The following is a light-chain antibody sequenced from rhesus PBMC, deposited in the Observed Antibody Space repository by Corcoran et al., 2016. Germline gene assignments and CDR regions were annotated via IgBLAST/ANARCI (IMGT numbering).Light chain of an antibody. J-gene: IGKJ4*01. CDR1: QTFTTS. V-gene: IGKV1-46*01. CDR2: SAS. CDR3: QQYYSFPLT. Sequence: DIQMTQSPSSLSASLGDTVTITCRASQTFTTSLAWYQHKPGRAPNLLIYSASNLQSGVPSRFSGSKSGTDFTLTINSIQPEDIASYYCQQYYSFPLTFGGGTKVELK.